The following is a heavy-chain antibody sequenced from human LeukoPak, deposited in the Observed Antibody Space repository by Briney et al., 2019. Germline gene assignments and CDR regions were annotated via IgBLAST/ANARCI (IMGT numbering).Heavy chain of an antibody. CDR2: IYRDGST. CDR1: GXTVSSNY. J-gene: IGHJ4*02. Sequence: GGSLRLSCVASGXTVSSNYMSWVRQAPGKGLEWVSIIYRDGSTSYADSVKGRFTISRDNSKNTLYLQMNSLRAEDTAVYYCVGQLGNSGHTGWGQGTLVTVSS. V-gene: IGHV3-53*01. CDR3: VGQLGNSGHTG. D-gene: IGHD5-12*01.